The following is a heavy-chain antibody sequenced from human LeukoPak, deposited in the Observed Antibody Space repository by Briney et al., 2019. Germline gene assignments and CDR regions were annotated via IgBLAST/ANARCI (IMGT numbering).Heavy chain of an antibody. CDR2: MNPNSGNT. CDR1: GYTFTSYD. Sequence: GASVTVSCTASGYTFTSYDINWVRQATGRGLEWMGWMNPNSGNTGYAQKFQGRVTMTRNTSISTAYMELSSLRSEDTAVYYCARESNWFDPWGQGTLVTVSS. V-gene: IGHV1-8*01. J-gene: IGHJ5*02. CDR3: ARESNWFDP.